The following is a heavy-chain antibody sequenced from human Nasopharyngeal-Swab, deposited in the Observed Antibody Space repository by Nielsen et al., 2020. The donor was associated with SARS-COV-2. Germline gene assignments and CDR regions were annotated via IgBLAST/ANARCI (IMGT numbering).Heavy chain of an antibody. Sequence: GESLKIYCAASGFTFSRYAMHWVRQAPGKGLEWVAVISYDGSNKYYEDSVKGRFPSSRDNSKNTLYLQMNSLRAEDTAVYYCARAGSGSYLAWFDPCGQGTLVTVSS. CDR3: ARAGSGSYLAWFDP. CDR1: GFTFSRYA. D-gene: IGHD3-10*01. V-gene: IGHV3-30-3*01. CDR2: ISYDGSNK. J-gene: IGHJ5*02.